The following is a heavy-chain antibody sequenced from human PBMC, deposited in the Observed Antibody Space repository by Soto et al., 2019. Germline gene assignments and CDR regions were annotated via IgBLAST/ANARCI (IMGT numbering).Heavy chain of an antibody. J-gene: IGHJ3*02. V-gene: IGHV4-59*01. D-gene: IGHD2-15*01. CDR1: GGSISSYY. CDR3: ARYCSGGSCYSRLDAFDI. Sequence: PSETLSLTCTVSGGSISSYYWSWIRQPPGKGLEWIGYIYYSGSTNYNPSLKSRVTISVDTSKNQFSLKLSSVTAADTAVYYCARYCSGGSCYSRLDAFDIWGQGTMVTVSS. CDR2: IYYSGST.